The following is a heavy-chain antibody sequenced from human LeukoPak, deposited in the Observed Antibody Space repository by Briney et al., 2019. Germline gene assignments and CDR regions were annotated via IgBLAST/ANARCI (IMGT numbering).Heavy chain of an antibody. CDR2: IYYSGGT. CDR1: GGSISSYY. Sequence: SETLSLTCTVSGGSISSYYWSWIRQPPGKGLEWIGYIYYSGGTNYNPSLKSRVTISVDTSKNQFSLKLSSVTAADTAVYYCARAGSYSSSSYYYYYYMDVWGKGTTVTVSS. V-gene: IGHV4-59*01. D-gene: IGHD6-6*01. J-gene: IGHJ6*03. CDR3: ARAGSYSSSSYYYYYYMDV.